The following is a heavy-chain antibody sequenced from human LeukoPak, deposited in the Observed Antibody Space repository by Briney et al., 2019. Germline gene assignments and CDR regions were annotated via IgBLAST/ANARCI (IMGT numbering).Heavy chain of an antibody. D-gene: IGHD5-18*01. J-gene: IGHJ4*02. CDR1: GFTFSSYW. Sequence: PGGSLILSCVASGFTFSSYWMSWVRQAPGKGLEWVANIKQDGSEKYYVDSEKGRFTISRDNAKNSLYLQMNSLRAEDTAVYYCAREAGIPPSTQQWPTSVDYWGQGTLVTVSS. CDR3: AREAGIPPSTQQWPTSVDY. V-gene: IGHV3-7*05. CDR2: IKQDGSEK.